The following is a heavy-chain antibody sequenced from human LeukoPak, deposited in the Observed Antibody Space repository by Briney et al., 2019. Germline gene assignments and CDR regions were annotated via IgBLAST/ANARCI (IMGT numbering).Heavy chain of an antibody. V-gene: IGHV3-9*03. CDR1: GFTFDDYA. Sequence: GRSLRLSCAASGFTFDDYAMHWVRQAPGKGLEWVSGLSWNSGSIGYADSVKGRFTISRDNAKNSLYLQMNSLRAEDMALYYCAKDLSSGYPNGFDYWGQGTLVTVSS. J-gene: IGHJ4*02. D-gene: IGHD3-22*01. CDR3: AKDLSSGYPNGFDY. CDR2: LSWNSGSI.